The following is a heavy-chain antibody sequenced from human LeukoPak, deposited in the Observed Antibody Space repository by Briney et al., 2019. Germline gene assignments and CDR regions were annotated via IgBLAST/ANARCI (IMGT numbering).Heavy chain of an antibody. CDR1: DYSFTSYA. CDR2: ISAYNGNT. Sequence: GASVKVSCKASDYSFTSYAINWVRQAPGQGLEWLGWISAYNGNTNYAQKFQDRVTLTTDASTSTAYLELRSLTSADTAVYYCARDPLSSTWSNYYHAMDVWGPGTTVTVSS. CDR3: ARDPLSSTWSNYYHAMDV. V-gene: IGHV1-18*01. D-gene: IGHD6-19*01. J-gene: IGHJ6*02.